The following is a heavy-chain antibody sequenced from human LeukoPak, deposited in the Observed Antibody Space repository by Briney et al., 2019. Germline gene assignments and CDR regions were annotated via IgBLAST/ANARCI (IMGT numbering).Heavy chain of an antibody. CDR3: ARARYVNSFYAFDI. V-gene: IGHV4-59*01. CDR2: LSKSGNT. CDR1: GGSISSYY. Sequence: SETPSLTCTVSGGSISSYYWSWIRLHPGEGLEWIGYLSKSGNTNYSPSLKSRVTIFGDTSKNQFFLKLSSVTAADTAVYYCARARYVNSFYAFDIWGQGTLVTVSS. J-gene: IGHJ3*02. D-gene: IGHD3-9*01.